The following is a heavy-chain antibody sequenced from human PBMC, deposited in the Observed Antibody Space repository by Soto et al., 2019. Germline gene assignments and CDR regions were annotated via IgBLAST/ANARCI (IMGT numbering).Heavy chain of an antibody. CDR2: IYYSGST. D-gene: IGHD2-2*01. Sequence: PSEPMSITCTVSGGSVSSGSYYWSWIRQPPGKELEWIGYIYYSGSTNYNPSLKSRVTISVDTSKNQFSLKLSSVTAADTAVYYCARTSRDGHTGRGYYFDYPGQGTQVTLPS. J-gene: IGHJ4*02. CDR1: GGSVSSGSYY. V-gene: IGHV4-61*01. CDR3: ARTSRDGHTGRGYYFDY.